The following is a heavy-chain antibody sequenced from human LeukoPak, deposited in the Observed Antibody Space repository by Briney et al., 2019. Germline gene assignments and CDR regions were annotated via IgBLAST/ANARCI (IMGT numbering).Heavy chain of an antibody. V-gene: IGHV3-48*01. J-gene: IGHJ4*02. CDR3: ARNPPWGYFEY. D-gene: IGHD7-27*01. Sequence: GGSLRLSCAASGFTFCSYAMSWVRQAPGRGLEWISYISATSSGIQYADSVKGRFAISRDNAGNSLYLQMNSLRVEDTAVYFCARNPPWGYFEYWGQGALVTVSS. CDR2: ISATSSGI. CDR1: GFTFCSYA.